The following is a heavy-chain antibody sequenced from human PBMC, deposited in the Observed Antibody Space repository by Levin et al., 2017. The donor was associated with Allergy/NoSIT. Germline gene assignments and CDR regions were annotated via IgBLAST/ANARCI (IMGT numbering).Heavy chain of an antibody. CDR3: ARETTVTTGAFDI. CDR1: GGSIRSSY. Sequence: SQTLSLTCTVSGGSIRSSYWSWIRQPPGKGLEWIGYIYYSGSTNYNPSLKSRVTISVDTSKNQFSLKLSSVTAADTAVYYCARETTVTTGAFDIWGQGTMVTVSS. D-gene: IGHD4-17*01. CDR2: IYYSGST. J-gene: IGHJ3*02. V-gene: IGHV4-59*01.